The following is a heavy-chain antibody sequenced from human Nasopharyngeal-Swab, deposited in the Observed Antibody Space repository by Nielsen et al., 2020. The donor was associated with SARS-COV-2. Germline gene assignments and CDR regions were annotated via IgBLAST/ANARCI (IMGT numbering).Heavy chain of an antibody. D-gene: IGHD3-22*01. CDR3: ARAHDSSGYYQRRSYFDY. CDR2: ISYDGSNK. V-gene: IGHV3-30*03. J-gene: IGHJ4*02. Sequence: WIRQPPGKGLEWVAVISYDGSNKYYADSVMGRFTISRDNSKNTLYLQMNSLRAEDMAVYYCARAHDSSGYYQRRSYFDYWGQGTLVTVSS.